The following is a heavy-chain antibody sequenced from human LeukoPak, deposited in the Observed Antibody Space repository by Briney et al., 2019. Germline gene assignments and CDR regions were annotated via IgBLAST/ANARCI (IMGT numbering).Heavy chain of an antibody. CDR1: GYTPTELS. CDR3: ATGGVLLPVRGAYGY. CDR2: FDPEDGET. V-gene: IGHV1-24*01. J-gene: IGHJ4*02. Sequence: ASGKVSCKVSGYTPTELSMHWVRQAPGKGLEWMGGFDPEDGETIYAQKFQGRVTMTEDTSTDTAYMELSSLRSEDTAVYYCATGGVLLPVRGAYGYWGQGTLVTVSS. D-gene: IGHD3-10*01.